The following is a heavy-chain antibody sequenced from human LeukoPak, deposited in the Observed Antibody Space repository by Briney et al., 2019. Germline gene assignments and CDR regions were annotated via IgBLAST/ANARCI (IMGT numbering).Heavy chain of an antibody. D-gene: IGHD2-8*01. V-gene: IGHV3-23*01. J-gene: IGHJ6*02. CDR3: AKERCTNAVCYFGSGMDV. Sequence: GGSLRLSCAASGFTFSSYAMSWVRQAPGKGLEWVAGISGSGGSTYYADSVKGRFTIFRDNSKNTLYLQMNSLGAEDTAVYYCAKERCTNAVCYFGSGMDVWGQGTTVTVSS. CDR1: GFTFSSYA. CDR2: ISGSGGST.